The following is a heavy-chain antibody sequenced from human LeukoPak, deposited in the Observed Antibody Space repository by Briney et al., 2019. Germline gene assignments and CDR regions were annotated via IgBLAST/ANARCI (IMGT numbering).Heavy chain of an antibody. CDR2: LSFDGSNK. CDR1: GFTFSTYG. V-gene: IGHV3-30*18. Sequence: GGSLRLSCAASGFTFSTYGMHWVRQAPGKGLEWVAVLSFDGSNKYYADSVKGRFTISRDNSKHTLYLQMNSLRAEDTAVYYCAKSPSSSGYLYYFDYWGQGTLVTVSS. J-gene: IGHJ4*02. CDR3: AKSPSSSGYLYYFDY. D-gene: IGHD3-22*01.